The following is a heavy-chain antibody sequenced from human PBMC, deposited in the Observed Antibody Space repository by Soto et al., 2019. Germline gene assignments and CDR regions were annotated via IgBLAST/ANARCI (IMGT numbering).Heavy chain of an antibody. D-gene: IGHD3-10*01. J-gene: IGHJ5*02. Sequence: EVQLVESGGGLVKPGGSLRLSCAASGFTFSNAWMSWVRQAPGKGLEWVGRIKSKTDGGTTDYAAPVKGRFTISRDDSKNTLYLQMNSLKTEDTAVYYCTTDYYGTGGFDPWGQGTLVTVSS. V-gene: IGHV3-15*01. CDR3: TTDYYGTGGFDP. CDR1: GFTFSNAW. CDR2: IKSKTDGGTT.